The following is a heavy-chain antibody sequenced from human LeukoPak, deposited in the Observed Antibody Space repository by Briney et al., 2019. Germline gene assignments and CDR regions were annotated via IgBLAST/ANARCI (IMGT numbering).Heavy chain of an antibody. CDR3: ARGALGFDY. J-gene: IGHJ4*02. CDR1: GFIFSSYD. Sequence: GGSLRLSCAASGFIFSSYDMHWVRQATGKGLEWVSGIGKGGDTYYAGSVKGRFTTFRENAKRSVYLQMNNLRAGDTAVYYCARGALGFDYWGQGTLVTVSS. V-gene: IGHV3-13*04. CDR2: IGKGGDT.